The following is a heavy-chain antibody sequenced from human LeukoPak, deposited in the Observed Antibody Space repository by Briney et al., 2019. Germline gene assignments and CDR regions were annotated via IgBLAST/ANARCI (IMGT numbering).Heavy chain of an antibody. CDR3: ARRGSGGTYFDY. V-gene: IGHV5-51*01. D-gene: IGHD3-10*01. CDR2: IYPYDSDT. J-gene: IGHJ4*02. Sequence: GESLQISCQGSGYSFTSYWIGWVRQLPGKGLEWMGIIYPYDSDTTYSPSFQGQVTISADKSISTAYLQWSSLKASDSAMYYCARRGSGGTYFDYWGQGTVVTVSS. CDR1: GYSFTSYW.